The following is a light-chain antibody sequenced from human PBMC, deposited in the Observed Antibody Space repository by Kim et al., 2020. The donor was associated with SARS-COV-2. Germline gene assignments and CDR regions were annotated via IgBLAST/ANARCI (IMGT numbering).Light chain of an antibody. CDR1: SSGVGGYDY. J-gene: IGLJ3*02. V-gene: IGLV2-14*04. CDR3: SSYTSSSTRV. Sequence: GQAITIACHESSSGVGGYDYGSWYQRHPGRAPQLRIYDVRKRPSGVSNRFSGAESGDTASLTISGLQTEDVADYYCSSYTSSSTRVLGGGTQLTVL. CDR2: DVR.